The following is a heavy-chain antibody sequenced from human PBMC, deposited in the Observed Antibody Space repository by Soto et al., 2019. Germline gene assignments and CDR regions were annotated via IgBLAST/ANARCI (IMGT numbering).Heavy chain of an antibody. V-gene: IGHV4-59*01. D-gene: IGHD1-26*01. CDR3: ARVGGSSVFDY. CDR2: IYYSGST. J-gene: IGHJ4*02. Sequence: PSETLSLTCTVSGGSISSYYWSWIRQPPGKGLEWIGYIYYSGSTNYNPSLKSRVTISVGTSKNQFSLKLSSVTAADTAVYDCARVGGSSVFDYWGQGTLVPVSS. CDR1: GGSISSYY.